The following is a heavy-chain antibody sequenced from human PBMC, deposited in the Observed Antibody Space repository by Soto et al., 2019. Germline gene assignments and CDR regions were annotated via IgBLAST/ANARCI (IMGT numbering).Heavy chain of an antibody. J-gene: IGHJ5*02. CDR1: GYMFSTYD. V-gene: IGHV1-8*01. CDR3: ARDHRYNWNDEGWFDP. D-gene: IGHD1-20*01. Sequence: QVQLVQSGAEVKKPGASVKVSCKASGYMFSTYDINWVRQAPGQGLEWMGWLNPNSGNTGYAQKFQGRVTMTRNTSINTAYMDLSSLGSDDTAVYYCARDHRYNWNDEGWFDPWGQGTLVTVSS. CDR2: LNPNSGNT.